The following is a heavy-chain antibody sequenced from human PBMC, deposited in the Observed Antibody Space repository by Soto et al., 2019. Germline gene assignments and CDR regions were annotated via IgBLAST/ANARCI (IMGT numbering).Heavy chain of an antibody. CDR2: IYPGNSNT. CDR1: GYTFTNYW. CDR3: ARDPTDAVPLDY. J-gene: IGHJ4*02. Sequence: PGESLKISCKGSGYTFTNYWIAWVRQMPGKGLEWMGIIYPGNSNTRYSPSFQGQVTISADKSITTAYLQWTSLKASDTAMYYCARDPTDAVPLDYWGQGTLVTVSS. D-gene: IGHD3-10*01. V-gene: IGHV5-51*01.